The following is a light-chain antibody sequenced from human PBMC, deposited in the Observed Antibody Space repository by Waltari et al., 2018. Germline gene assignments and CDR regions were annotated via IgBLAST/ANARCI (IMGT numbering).Light chain of an antibody. V-gene: IGKV4-1*01. Sequence: DIVMTQSPHSLTVSLGERATTNCKSSHSFLYSSNNKNYLAWYQQKPGQPPNLLIYWASTRESGVPDRFSGSGSGTDFTLTISSLQAEDVAVYYCQQYYTAPYTFGQGTKLAIK. CDR3: QQYYTAPYT. CDR1: HSFLYSSNNKNY. CDR2: WAS. J-gene: IGKJ2*01.